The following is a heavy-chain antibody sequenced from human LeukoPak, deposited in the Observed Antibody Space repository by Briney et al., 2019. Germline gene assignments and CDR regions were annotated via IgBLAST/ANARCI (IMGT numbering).Heavy chain of an antibody. CDR3: ARASGRTYYYYMDV. CDR2: IYSGGST. J-gene: IGHJ6*03. Sequence: GGSLRLSCAASGFTVSSNYMSWVRQAPGKGLEWVSVIYSGGSTYYADSVKGRFTISRDNSKNTLYLQMNSLSAEDTAVYYCARASGRTYYYYMDVWGKGTTVTISS. D-gene: IGHD3-10*01. V-gene: IGHV3-53*01. CDR1: GFTVSSNY.